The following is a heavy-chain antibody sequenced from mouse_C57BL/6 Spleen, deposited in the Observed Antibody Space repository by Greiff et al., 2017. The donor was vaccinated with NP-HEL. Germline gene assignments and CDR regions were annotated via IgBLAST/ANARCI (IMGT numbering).Heavy chain of an antibody. J-gene: IGHJ1*03. CDR3: ARPPSYYCSSYGYFDV. CDR1: GFTFSSYG. Sequence: EVMLVESGGDLVKPGGSLKLSCAASGFTFSSYGMSWVRQPPDKRLEWVATISSGGSYTYYPDSVKGRFTISRDNAKNTLYLQMSSLKSEDTAMYYCARPPSYYCSSYGYFDVWGTGTTVTVSS. D-gene: IGHD1-1*01. V-gene: IGHV5-6*01. CDR2: ISSGGSYT.